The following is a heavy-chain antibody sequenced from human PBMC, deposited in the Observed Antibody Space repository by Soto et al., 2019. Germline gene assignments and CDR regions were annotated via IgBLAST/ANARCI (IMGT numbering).Heavy chain of an antibody. V-gene: IGHV3-21*01. Sequence: EVQLVESGGGLVKPGGSLRLSCAASGFTFSSYSMNWVRQAPGKGLEWVSSISSSSSYIYYADSVKGRFTISRDNAKNSLYLQMNSLRAEDTAVDYYASDPLYDSSGYAFQHWGQGTLVTVSS. CDR2: ISSSSSYI. J-gene: IGHJ1*01. CDR3: ASDPLYDSSGYAFQH. D-gene: IGHD3-22*01. CDR1: GFTFSSYS.